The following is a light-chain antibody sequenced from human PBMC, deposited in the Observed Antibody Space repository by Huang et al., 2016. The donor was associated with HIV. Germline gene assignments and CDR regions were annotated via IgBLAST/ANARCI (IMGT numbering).Light chain of an antibody. CDR3: QQSYGTLWT. V-gene: IGKV1-39*01. J-gene: IGKJ1*01. CDR2: AAS. Sequence: TQSPSSLPASVGDRVTITCRSSQSISIYLNWYQQKPGKAPKLLIYAASSLQSGVPSRFSGSGSGTDFTLTISSLQPEDYATDYCQQSYGTLWTFGQGTKVEIK. CDR1: QSISIY.